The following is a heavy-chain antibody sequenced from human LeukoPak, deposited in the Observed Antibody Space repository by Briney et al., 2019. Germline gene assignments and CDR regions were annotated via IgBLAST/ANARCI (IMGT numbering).Heavy chain of an antibody. Sequence: GGSLRLSCAASGFTFSSYSMNWVRQAPGKGLEWVSGISWNSGSIGYADSVKGRFTISRDNAKNSLYLQMNSLRAEDTAVYYCAKRLSGPSYYFGDWGQGTLVSVSS. D-gene: IGHD3-10*01. CDR1: GFTFSSYS. CDR2: ISWNSGSI. J-gene: IGHJ4*02. V-gene: IGHV3-9*01. CDR3: AKRLSGPSYYFGD.